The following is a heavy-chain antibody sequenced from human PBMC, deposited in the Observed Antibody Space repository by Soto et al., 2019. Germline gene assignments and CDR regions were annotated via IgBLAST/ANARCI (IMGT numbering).Heavy chain of an antibody. D-gene: IGHD2-2*01. Sequence: ASVNVSCKASGYTFTGYYMHWVRQAPGQGLEWMGWINPNSGGTNYAQKFQGWVTMTRDTSISTAYMELSRLRSDDTAVYYCARDQYLGDYYYGTDVWGHGKTVTVS. J-gene: IGHJ6*02. CDR2: INPNSGGT. V-gene: IGHV1-2*04. CDR1: GYTFTGYY. CDR3: ARDQYLGDYYYGTDV.